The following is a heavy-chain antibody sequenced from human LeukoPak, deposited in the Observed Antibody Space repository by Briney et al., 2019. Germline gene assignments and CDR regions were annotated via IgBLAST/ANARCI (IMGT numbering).Heavy chain of an antibody. CDR1: GFIFRNYE. CDR3: VRGASSAWSLFDA. Sequence: HSGGSLRLSCAASGFIFRNYEFNWVRQAPGKGLEWIAYISTTASTIYYADSVKGRFTISRDNVQNSLHLQMNTLRAEDTATYYCVRGASSAWSLFDAWGQVNLVTVSS. J-gene: IGHJ4*02. CDR2: ISTTASTI. D-gene: IGHD6-13*01. V-gene: IGHV3-48*03.